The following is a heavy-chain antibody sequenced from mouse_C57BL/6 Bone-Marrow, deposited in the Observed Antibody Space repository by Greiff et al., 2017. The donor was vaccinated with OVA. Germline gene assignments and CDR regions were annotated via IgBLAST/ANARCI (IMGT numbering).Heavy chain of an antibody. V-gene: IGHV1-52*01. Sequence: VKQRPIQGLEWIGNIDPSDSETHYNQKFKDKATLTVDKSSSTAYMQLSSLTSEASAVYYCARSSRYFDVWGTGTTVTVSS. CDR2: IDPSDSET. CDR3: ARSSRYFDV. J-gene: IGHJ1*03. D-gene: IGHD6-1*01.